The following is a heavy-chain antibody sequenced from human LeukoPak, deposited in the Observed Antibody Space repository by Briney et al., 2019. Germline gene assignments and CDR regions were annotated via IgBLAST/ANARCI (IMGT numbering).Heavy chain of an antibody. J-gene: IGHJ4*02. D-gene: IGHD5/OR15-5a*01. CDR2: ISSDGNSI. V-gene: IGHV3-21*05. CDR3: ARVSTNYFDY. Sequence: KTGGSLRLSCAASGFTVSSKLITWVRQAPEMGLEWVAYISSDGNSIHYADSVKGRFTISRDNAKESLYLHINSLRAEDTAIYYCARVSTNYFDYWGEGALVTVSS. CDR1: GFTVSSKL.